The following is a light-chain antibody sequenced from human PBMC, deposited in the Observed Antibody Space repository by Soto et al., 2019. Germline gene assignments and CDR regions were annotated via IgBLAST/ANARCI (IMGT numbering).Light chain of an antibody. CDR2: DVS. CDR1: SSDVGGYNY. V-gene: IGLV2-14*01. Sequence: QSALTQPASVSGSTGQSITISCTGTSSDVGGYNYVSWYQQQPGKAPKLMIYDVSNRPSGVSNRFSGSKSGNTPSLTISGLQAEDEADYYCSSYTSSSTLLYVFGTGTQVTVL. CDR3: SSYTSSSTLLYV. J-gene: IGLJ1*01.